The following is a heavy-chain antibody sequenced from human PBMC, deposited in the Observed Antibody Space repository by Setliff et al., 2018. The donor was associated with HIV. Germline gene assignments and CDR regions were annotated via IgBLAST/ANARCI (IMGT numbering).Heavy chain of an antibody. CDR2: IYYSGST. J-gene: IGHJ4*02. CDR1: GDSVSSRSCY. Sequence: ASETLSLTCTVSGDSVSSRSCYWSWIRQPPGKGLEWIGYIYYSGSTNYNPSLKSRVTISVDTSKNHFSLKLRSVTAADTAVYYCAQLGMVDDFDYWGQGTLVTVSS. D-gene: IGHD1-1*01. V-gene: IGHV4-61*03. CDR3: AQLGMVDDFDY.